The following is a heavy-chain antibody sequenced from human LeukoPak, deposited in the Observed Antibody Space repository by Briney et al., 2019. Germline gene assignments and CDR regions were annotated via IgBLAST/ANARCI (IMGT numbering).Heavy chain of an antibody. CDR3: AAAQNFPVYCSGGSCSYYFDY. Sequence: GTSVKVSCKASGFTFTSSAMQWERQARGQRLEWVGWIVVGSGNTNYAQKFQERVTITRDMSTSTAYMELSSLRSEDTAVYYCAAAQNFPVYCSGGSCSYYFDYWGQGTLVTVSS. CDR1: GFTFTSSA. V-gene: IGHV1-58*02. D-gene: IGHD2-15*01. J-gene: IGHJ4*02. CDR2: IVVGSGNT.